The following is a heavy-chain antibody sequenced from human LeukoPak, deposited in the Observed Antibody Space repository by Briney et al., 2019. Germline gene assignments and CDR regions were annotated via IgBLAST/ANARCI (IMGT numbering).Heavy chain of an antibody. Sequence: GGSLRLSCAASGFTFSDYYMSWIRQAPGKGLEWVSYISSSGSTIYYADSVKGRFTISRDNAKNSLYLQMNSLRAEDTAVYYCAREREYCSSTSCSQNYYYGMDVWGQGTTVTVSS. CDR2: ISSSGSTI. CDR3: AREREYCSSTSCSQNYYYGMDV. J-gene: IGHJ6*02. V-gene: IGHV3-11*04. CDR1: GFTFSDYY. D-gene: IGHD2-2*01.